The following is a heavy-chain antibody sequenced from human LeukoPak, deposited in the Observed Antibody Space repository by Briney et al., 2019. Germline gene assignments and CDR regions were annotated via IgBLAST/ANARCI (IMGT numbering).Heavy chain of an antibody. V-gene: IGHV3-30*18. CDR3: AKGRFGELLGYFDY. Sequence: GGSLRLSCAASGFTFSSYGMHWVRQAPGKGLEWVAVISYDGSNKYYADSVKGRFTISRDNSKNTLYLQMNSLRAEDTAVYYCAKGRFGELLGYFDYWGQGTLVTVSS. CDR2: ISYDGSNK. CDR1: GFTFSSYG. D-gene: IGHD3-10*01. J-gene: IGHJ4*02.